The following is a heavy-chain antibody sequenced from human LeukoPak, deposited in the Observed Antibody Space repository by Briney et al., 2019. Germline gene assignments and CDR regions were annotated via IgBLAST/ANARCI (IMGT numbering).Heavy chain of an antibody. J-gene: IGHJ4*02. Sequence: SETLSLTCTVSGGSISGDSYYWGWIRQPPGKGLEWIGSIYYSGATYCNPSLKSRVTISIDTSKNQFSLRLSSVTAADTAVYYCASPGSGIYYHFDYWGQGTLVTVSS. CDR3: ASPGSGIYYHFDY. CDR1: GGSISGDSYY. CDR2: IYYSGAT. V-gene: IGHV4-39*01. D-gene: IGHD1-26*01.